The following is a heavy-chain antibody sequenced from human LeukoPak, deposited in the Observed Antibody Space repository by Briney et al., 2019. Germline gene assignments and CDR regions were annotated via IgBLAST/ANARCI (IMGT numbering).Heavy chain of an antibody. CDR1: GFTFSSYW. J-gene: IGHJ6*03. V-gene: IGHV3-53*01. CDR3: ARDREVVTAKAQMDV. D-gene: IGHD2-21*02. Sequence: GGSLRLSCAASGFTFSSYWMSWVRQAPGRGLEWVSVIYNDGNTYYTDSVKGRFTISRDNSKNTVFLQMNSLRVEDTAVYYCARDREVVTAKAQMDVWGKGTTVTVSS. CDR2: IYNDGNT.